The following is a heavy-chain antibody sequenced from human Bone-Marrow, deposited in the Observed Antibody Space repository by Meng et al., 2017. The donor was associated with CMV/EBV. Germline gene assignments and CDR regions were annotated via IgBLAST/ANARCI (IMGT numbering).Heavy chain of an antibody. D-gene: IGHD3-3*01. CDR1: GDIVSSNSEA. CDR2: TYYRSKWYN. Sequence: SQTLSLSCAISGDIVSSNSEAWNWIRQSPSRGLEWLGRTYYRSKWYNDYAVSVKSRITINPDTSKNQFSLQLNPVTPEDTAVYYCARGVPLAETYDFWSGYRYYFDYWGQGTLVTVSS. V-gene: IGHV6-1*01. J-gene: IGHJ4*02. CDR3: ARGVPLAETYDFWSGYRYYFDY.